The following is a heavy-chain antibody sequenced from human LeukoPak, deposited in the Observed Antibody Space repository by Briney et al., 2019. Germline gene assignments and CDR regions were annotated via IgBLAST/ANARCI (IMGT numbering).Heavy chain of an antibody. J-gene: IGHJ4*02. D-gene: IGHD3-22*01. Sequence: ASVKVSCKASGYTFTGYYMHWVRQAPGQGLEWMGRINPNSGGTNYAQKFRGRVTMTRDTSISTAYMELSRLRSDDTAVYYCAATYYYDSSGYRSFDYWGQGTLVTVSS. CDR3: AATYYYDSSGYRSFDY. V-gene: IGHV1-2*06. CDR2: INPNSGGT. CDR1: GYTFTGYY.